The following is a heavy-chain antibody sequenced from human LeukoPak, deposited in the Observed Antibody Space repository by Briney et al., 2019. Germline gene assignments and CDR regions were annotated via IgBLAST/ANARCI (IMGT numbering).Heavy chain of an antibody. CDR2: INHSGST. J-gene: IGHJ5*02. CDR1: GGSFSGYY. V-gene: IGHV4-34*01. CDR3: ARGRSYSNYRIGGFDP. Sequence: PSETLSLTCAVYGGSFSGYYWSWIRQPPGKGLEWIGEINHSGSTNYNPSLTSRVTISVDTSKNHFSLKLSSVTAADTAVYYCARGRSYSNYRIGGFDPWGQGTLVTVSS. D-gene: IGHD4-11*01.